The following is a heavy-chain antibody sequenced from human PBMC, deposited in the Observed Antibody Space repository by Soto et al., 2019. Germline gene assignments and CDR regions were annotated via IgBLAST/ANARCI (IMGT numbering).Heavy chain of an antibody. V-gene: IGHV4-30-4*01. CDR2: ISYSGTT. CDR1: GGSISSGNYY. J-gene: IGHJ4*02. CDR3: ATMGTPVTGLYYFDY. D-gene: IGHD4-17*01. Sequence: QVQLQESGPGLVKPSQTLSLTCTVSGGSISSGNYYWSWIRQPPGKGLEWVAFISYSGTTHSSASLRRPVSISVDTSKNQFSLDLSSVTAADTAVYYCATMGTPVTGLYYFDYWGQGTLVTVSS.